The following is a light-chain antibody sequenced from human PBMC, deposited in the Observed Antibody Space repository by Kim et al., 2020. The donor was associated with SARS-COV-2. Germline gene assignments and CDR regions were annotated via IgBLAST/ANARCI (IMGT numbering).Light chain of an antibody. CDR2: AAS. Sequence: EIVMTQSPATLSVSPGERATLSCRASQSISSNLVWYQQKPGQAPRLVIYAASTRATGIPTRFSGSGSGTEFTLTISSLQSDDFALYYCQQHDNWPTFGPGTKVDIK. V-gene: IGKV3-15*01. J-gene: IGKJ1*01. CDR3: QQHDNWPT. CDR1: QSISSN.